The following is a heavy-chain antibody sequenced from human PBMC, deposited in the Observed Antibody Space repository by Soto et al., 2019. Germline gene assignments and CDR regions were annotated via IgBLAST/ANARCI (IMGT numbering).Heavy chain of an antibody. Sequence: EVQLVESGGGLVQPGGSLRLSCAASGFTFSSYEMNWVRQAPGKGLEWVSYISSSGSTIYYADSVKGRFTISRDNAKNSLYLQMNSLRAEVTAVYYCARDFPYYYDSSGYSPDAFDIWGQGTMVTVSS. V-gene: IGHV3-48*03. CDR1: GFTFSSYE. J-gene: IGHJ3*02. CDR2: ISSSGSTI. D-gene: IGHD3-22*01. CDR3: ARDFPYYYDSSGYSPDAFDI.